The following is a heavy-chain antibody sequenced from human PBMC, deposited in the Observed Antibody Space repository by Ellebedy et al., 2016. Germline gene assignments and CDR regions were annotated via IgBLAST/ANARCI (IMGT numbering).Heavy chain of an antibody. J-gene: IGHJ2*01. D-gene: IGHD4-17*01. CDR3: ARIIEYRDYGSWYFDL. Sequence: GSLRLSCTVSGGSISSSHYYWGWIRQPPGKGLEWIGTIFYSGSTSYSPSLKSRVTISVDTSKTQFSLKLKSVTAADTAVYYCARIIEYRDYGSWYFDLWGRGTLVTVSS. CDR1: GGSISSSHYY. CDR2: IFYSGST. V-gene: IGHV4-39*01.